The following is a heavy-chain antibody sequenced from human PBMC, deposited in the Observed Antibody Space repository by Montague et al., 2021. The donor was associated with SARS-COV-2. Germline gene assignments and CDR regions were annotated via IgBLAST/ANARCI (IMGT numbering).Heavy chain of an antibody. Sequence: SVKVSCKASGYPFASYAISWLRQAPGQGLEWVGWISTHNVNTNYAQSLQGRVTATKDTASSTAYLELRNLRSDDTAVYFCARGDGYNSPFDYWGQGTLVTVSS. D-gene: IGHD5-24*01. CDR2: ISTHNVNT. V-gene: IGHV1-18*01. CDR1: GYPFASYA. J-gene: IGHJ4*02. CDR3: ARGDGYNSPFDY.